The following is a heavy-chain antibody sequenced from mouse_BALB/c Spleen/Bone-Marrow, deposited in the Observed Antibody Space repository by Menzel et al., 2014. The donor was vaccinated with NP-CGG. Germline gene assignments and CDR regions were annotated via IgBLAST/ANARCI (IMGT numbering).Heavy chain of an antibody. CDR1: GYTFTNYW. CDR2: IYPGAVYT. Sequence: QVHVKQSGAGLVRPGTSVKMSCKAAGYTFTNYWIGWVKQRPGHGLEWIGDIYPGAVYTNNNEKIKGKATLTADTSSSTAYMQLSTVTSEHSAIYYCTIQGEAMDYWGQGTSVTVSS. J-gene: IGHJ4*01. V-gene: IGHV1-63*02. CDR3: TIQGEAMDY.